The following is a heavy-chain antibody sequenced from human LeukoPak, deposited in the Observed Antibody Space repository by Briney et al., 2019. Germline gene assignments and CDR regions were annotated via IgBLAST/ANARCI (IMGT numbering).Heavy chain of an antibody. Sequence: SETLSLTCTVSGGSISSYYWSWIRQPPGKGLEWIGYIYYSGSTNYNPSLKSRVTISVDTSKNQFSLKLSSVTAADTAVYYCARDYDSSGYYHGSAFDIWGQGTMVTVSS. D-gene: IGHD3-22*01. CDR3: ARDYDSSGYYHGSAFDI. J-gene: IGHJ3*02. V-gene: IGHV4-59*01. CDR2: IYYSGST. CDR1: GGSISSYY.